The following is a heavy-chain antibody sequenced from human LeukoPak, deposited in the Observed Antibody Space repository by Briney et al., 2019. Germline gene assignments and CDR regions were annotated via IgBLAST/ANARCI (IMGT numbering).Heavy chain of an antibody. D-gene: IGHD3-10*01. V-gene: IGHV3-23*01. CDR2: ISGSGGST. CDR3: AKDLVTGSLDY. CDR1: GFTFSSYA. J-gene: IGHJ4*02. Sequence: GGSLRLSRAASGFTFSSYAMTWVRQAPGKGLEWVSSISGSGGSTYYADSVKGRFTISRDNYKNTMYLQMNSLRAEDTAVYYGAKDLVTGSLDYWGQGTLVTVSS.